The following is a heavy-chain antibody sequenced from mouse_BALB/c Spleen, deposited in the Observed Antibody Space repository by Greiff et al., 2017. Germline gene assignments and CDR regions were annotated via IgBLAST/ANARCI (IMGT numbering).Heavy chain of an antibody. CDR2: ISSGGSYT. Sequence: EVQVVESGGDLVKPGGSLKLSCAASGFTFSSYGMSWVRQTPDKRLEWVATISSGGSYTYYPDSVKGRFTISRDNAKNTLYLQMSSLKSEDTAIYYCARHRDYDVFAYWGQGTLVTVSA. J-gene: IGHJ3*01. V-gene: IGHV5-6*01. CDR1: GFTFSSYG. CDR3: ARHRDYDVFAY. D-gene: IGHD2-4*01.